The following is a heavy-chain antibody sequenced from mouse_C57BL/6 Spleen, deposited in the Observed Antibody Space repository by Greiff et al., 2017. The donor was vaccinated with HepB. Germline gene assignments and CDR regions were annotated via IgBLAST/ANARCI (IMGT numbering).Heavy chain of an antibody. D-gene: IGHD4-1*01. CDR2: IYPGDGDT. Sequence: VQLQQSGPELVKPGASVKISCKASGYAFSSSWMNWVKQRPGKGLEWIGRIYPGDGDTNYNGKFKGKATLTADKSSSTAYMQLSSLTSEDSAVYVCAREKELGIFAYWGQGTLVTVSA. J-gene: IGHJ3*01. CDR3: AREKELGIFAY. V-gene: IGHV1-82*01. CDR1: GYAFSSSW.